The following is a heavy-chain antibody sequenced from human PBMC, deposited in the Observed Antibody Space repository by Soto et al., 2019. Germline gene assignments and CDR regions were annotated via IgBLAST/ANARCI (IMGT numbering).Heavy chain of an antibody. CDR3: ARQTGLGATNY. V-gene: IGHV3-72*01. CDR1: GFTLSDHY. CDR2: SRNKAQGYST. J-gene: IGHJ4*02. Sequence: EVQLVESGGGLVQPGGSLRLSCAGSGFTLSDHYIDWVRQAPGKGLEWVGRSRNKAQGYSTVYAASVKGRFTTSRDESKNSVYLQMNSLKTEDTAVYYCARQTGLGATNYWGRGTLVTVSS. D-gene: IGHD1-26*01.